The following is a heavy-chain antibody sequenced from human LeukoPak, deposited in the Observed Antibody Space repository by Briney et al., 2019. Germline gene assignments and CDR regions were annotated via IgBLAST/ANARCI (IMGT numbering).Heavy chain of an antibody. CDR3: ARGGSGDAFDI. V-gene: IGHV4-30-2*01. CDR1: GGSISSGGYS. J-gene: IGHJ3*02. D-gene: IGHD2-15*01. CDR2: IYHSGST. Sequence: PSQTLSLTCAVSGGSISSGGYSWSWIRQPPGKGLEWIGYIYHSGSTYYNPSLKSRVTISVDRSKNQFSLKLSSVTAADTAVYYCARGGSGDAFDIWGQGTMVTVSS.